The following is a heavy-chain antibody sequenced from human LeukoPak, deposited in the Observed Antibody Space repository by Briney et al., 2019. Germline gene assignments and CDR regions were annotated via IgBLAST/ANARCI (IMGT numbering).Heavy chain of an antibody. J-gene: IGHJ3*02. CDR2: ISHDGINT. V-gene: IGHV3-30*18. CDR1: GFTFSNYA. CDR3: AKEHGGSSWYEDASDI. D-gene: IGHD6-13*01. Sequence: GGSLRLSCAASGFTFSNYAMHWVRQDSGRGLDWVAVISHDGINTYYADSVKGRFTISRDNSKNTLYLQMNSLRAEDTAVYYCAKEHGGSSWYEDASDIWGQGTMVTVSS.